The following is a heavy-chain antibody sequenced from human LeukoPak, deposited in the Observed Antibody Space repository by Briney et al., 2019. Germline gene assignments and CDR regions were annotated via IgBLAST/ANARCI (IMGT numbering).Heavy chain of an antibody. Sequence: GGSLRLSCAASGFTFSSYSMNWVRQAPGKGLEWVSSICSSSSYIYYADSVKGRFTISRDNAKNSLYLQMNSLRAEDTAVYYCARVERLAYFDYWGQGTLVTVSS. V-gene: IGHV3-21*01. CDR2: ICSSSSYI. CDR3: ARVERLAYFDY. J-gene: IGHJ4*02. CDR1: GFTFSSYS. D-gene: IGHD6-25*01.